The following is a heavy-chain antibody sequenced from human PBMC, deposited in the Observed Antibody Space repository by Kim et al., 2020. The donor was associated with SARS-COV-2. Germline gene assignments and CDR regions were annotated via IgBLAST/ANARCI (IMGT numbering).Heavy chain of an antibody. D-gene: IGHD1-26*01. CDR1: GGTFSSYA. Sequence: SVKVSCKASGGTFSSYAISWVRQAPGQGLEWMGGIIPIFGTANYAQKFQGRVTITADESTSTAYMELSSLRSEDTAVYYCARGNPAVGNWFDPWGQGTLVTVSS. J-gene: IGHJ5*02. CDR2: IIPIFGTA. V-gene: IGHV1-69*13. CDR3: ARGNPAVGNWFDP.